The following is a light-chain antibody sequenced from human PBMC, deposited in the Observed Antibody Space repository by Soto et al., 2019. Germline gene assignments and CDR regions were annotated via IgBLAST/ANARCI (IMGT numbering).Light chain of an antibody. CDR2: DAS. CDR3: QQYNSYSPIT. V-gene: IGKV1-5*01. J-gene: IGKJ5*01. Sequence: DIQMTQSPSTLSASVGDRVTITCRASQSISSWLAWYQQKPGKAPKLLIYDASSLESGVPSRFSGSGSGTECTLTISSLQPDDFATYYCQQYNSYSPITFGQGTRLEIK. CDR1: QSISSW.